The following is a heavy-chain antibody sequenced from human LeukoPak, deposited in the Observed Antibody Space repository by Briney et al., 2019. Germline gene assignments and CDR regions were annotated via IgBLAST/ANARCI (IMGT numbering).Heavy chain of an antibody. J-gene: IGHJ4*02. V-gene: IGHV1-2*02. CDR3: ARATYYYDSSGF. D-gene: IGHD3-22*01. Sequence: ASVRVSCMASGYTFTVYYMHWVRQAPGQGLEWMGWINPNSGGPNYAQKFQGRVTMTRDTSLRTAYMELSRPRYDDTAVYYCARATYYYDSSGFWGQGTLVTVSS. CDR1: GYTFTVYY. CDR2: INPNSGGP.